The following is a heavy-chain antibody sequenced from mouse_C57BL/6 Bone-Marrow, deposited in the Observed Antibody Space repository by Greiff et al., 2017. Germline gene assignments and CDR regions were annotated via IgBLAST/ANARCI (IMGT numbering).Heavy chain of an antibody. D-gene: IGHD1-1*01. CDR2: INPNNGGT. CDR1: GYTFTDYY. V-gene: IGHV1-26*01. CDR3: ATITMDY. J-gene: IGHJ4*01. Sequence: EVQLQQSGPELVKPGASVKISCKASGYTFTDYYMNWVKQSHGKSLEWIGDINPNNGGTRYNQKFKGKATLTVDKSSSTAYMELRSLTSEDSAVYYCATITMDYWGQGTSVTVSS.